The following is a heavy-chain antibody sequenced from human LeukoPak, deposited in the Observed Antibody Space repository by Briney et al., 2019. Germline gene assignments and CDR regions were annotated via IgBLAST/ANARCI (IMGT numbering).Heavy chain of an antibody. CDR1: GFTFSSYE. V-gene: IGHV3-48*03. CDR3: ARDIPAVAFDI. CDR2: ISSSGSTI. J-gene: IGHJ3*02. Sequence: GGSLRLSCAASGFTFSSYEMNWVRQAPGKGLEWVSYISSSGSTIYYADSVKGRFTISRDNAKNSLYLQMSSLRAEDTAVYYCARDIPAVAFDIWGQGTMVTVSS.